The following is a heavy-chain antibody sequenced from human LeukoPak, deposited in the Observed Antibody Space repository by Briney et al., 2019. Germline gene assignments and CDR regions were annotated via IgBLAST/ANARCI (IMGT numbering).Heavy chain of an antibody. D-gene: IGHD3-3*01. CDR1: GGSISSGGYY. CDR3: ARVDFWSGNDY. J-gene: IGHJ4*02. CDR2: IYYSGST. V-gene: IGHV4-31*03. Sequence: PSETLSLTCTVSGGSISSGGYYWSWIRQHPGKGLEWIGYIYYSGSTYYNPSLKSRVTISVDTSKNQFPLKLSSVTAADTAVYYCARVDFWSGNDYWGQGTLVTVSS.